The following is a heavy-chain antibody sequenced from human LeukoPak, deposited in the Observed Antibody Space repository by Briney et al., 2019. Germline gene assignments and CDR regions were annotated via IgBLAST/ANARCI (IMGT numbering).Heavy chain of an antibody. V-gene: IGHV1-46*01. Sequence: ASVKVSCKASGYTFTSYYMHWVRQAPGQGLEWMGIINPSGGSTSYAQKFQGRVTMTRDTSTSTVYMELSSLRFEDTAVYYCARVGVAGPFDYWGQGTLVTVSS. CDR1: GYTFTSYY. D-gene: IGHD6-19*01. J-gene: IGHJ4*02. CDR3: ARVGVAGPFDY. CDR2: INPSGGST.